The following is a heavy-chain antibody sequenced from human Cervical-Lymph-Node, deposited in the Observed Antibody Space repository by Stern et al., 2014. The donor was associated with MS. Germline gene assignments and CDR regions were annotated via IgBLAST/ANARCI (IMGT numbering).Heavy chain of an antibody. CDR1: GGTFSSYT. CDR2: IIPMVGIA. Sequence: QVQLVQSGAEVKKPGSSVKVSCKASGGTFSSYTIGWVRQAPGQGLEWMGGIIPMVGIANYAEKFQGRVKITADESTSTAYMDLSTLRSEDTAVYYCARATSDYIWGSYRYLDYWGQGTQVTVSS. CDR3: ARATSDYIWGSYRYLDY. J-gene: IGHJ4*02. V-gene: IGHV1-69*01. D-gene: IGHD3-16*02.